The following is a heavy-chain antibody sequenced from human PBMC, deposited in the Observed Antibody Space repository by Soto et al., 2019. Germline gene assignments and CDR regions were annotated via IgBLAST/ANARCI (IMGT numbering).Heavy chain of an antibody. CDR3: AKDRIVGATPPEFDY. D-gene: IGHD1-26*01. Sequence: VQLVQSGAEVKKPGSSVKVSCKASGFTFSSYAMSWVRQAPGKGLEWVSAISGSGGSTYYADSVKGRFTISRDNSKNTLYLQMNSLRAEDTAVYYCAKDRIVGATPPEFDYWGQGTLVTVSS. V-gene: IGHV3-23*04. J-gene: IGHJ4*02. CDR2: ISGSGGST. CDR1: GFTFSSYA.